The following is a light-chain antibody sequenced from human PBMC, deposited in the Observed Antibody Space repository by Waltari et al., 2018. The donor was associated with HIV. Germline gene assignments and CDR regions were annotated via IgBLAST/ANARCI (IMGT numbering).Light chain of an antibody. CDR3: QQYANVPWT. Sequence: DIVMTQSPDSLAVSLGERATINCKSSYNVLYRPNNKNYLAWFQQKPGQPPKLLIYWASIRESGVPDRFTGSGSGTDFTLTISSLQAEDVAVYYCQQYANVPWTFGRETKVEIK. J-gene: IGKJ1*01. V-gene: IGKV4-1*01. CDR1: YNVLYRPNNKNY. CDR2: WAS.